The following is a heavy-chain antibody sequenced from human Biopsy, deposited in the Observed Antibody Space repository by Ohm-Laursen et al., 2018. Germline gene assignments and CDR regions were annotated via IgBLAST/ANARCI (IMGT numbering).Heavy chain of an antibody. CDR1: GASMTDYF. V-gene: IGHV4-4*07. CDR3: AGSRGHYFNGLDV. D-gene: IGHD3-10*01. J-gene: IGHJ6*02. Sequence: SETLSLICSVSGASMTDYFWSWIWQPAGKGLERIGRAYPSGTTYYNPSLKGRVTISIDASKNQLSLKVTSVTAADTAVFYCAGSRGHYFNGLDVWGQGTTVIVSS. CDR2: AYPSGTT.